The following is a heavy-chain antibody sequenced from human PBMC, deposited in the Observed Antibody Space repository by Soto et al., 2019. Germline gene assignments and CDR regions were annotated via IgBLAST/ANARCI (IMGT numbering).Heavy chain of an antibody. J-gene: IGHJ4*02. Sequence: EVQLVESGGGLVQPGRSLRLSCAASGFTFDDYAMHWVRRVPGKGLEWVSSISWNRNIIGYADSVKGRFTISRDNAKNSLYLQTNSLRPEDMALYYCAKGGPDGFCSVGRCYFDYWGQGTLVTVSS. V-gene: IGHV3-9*03. CDR3: AKGGPDGFCSVGRCYFDY. CDR1: GFTFDDYA. D-gene: IGHD2-15*01. CDR2: ISWNRNII.